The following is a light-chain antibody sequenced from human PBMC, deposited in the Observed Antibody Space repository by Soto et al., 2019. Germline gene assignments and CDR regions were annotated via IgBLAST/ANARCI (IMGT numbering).Light chain of an antibody. J-gene: IGLJ2*01. Sequence: QTVVTQPASVSGSPGQSITISCTGTSSDVGGYNLVSWYQQHPGKAPKLMIYEGSKRPSGVSNRFSGSKSGNTASLTISGLQAEDEADYYCCSYAGSTTFVFGGGTKLTVL. CDR2: EGS. V-gene: IGLV2-23*03. CDR3: CSYAGSTTFV. CDR1: SSDVGGYNL.